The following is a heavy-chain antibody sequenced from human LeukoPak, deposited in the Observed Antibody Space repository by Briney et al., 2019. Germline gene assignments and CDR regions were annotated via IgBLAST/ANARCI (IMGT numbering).Heavy chain of an antibody. CDR1: GYTFSNYA. V-gene: IGHV1-18*01. CDR2: ISTYNGNT. CDR3: ARSRITMVRGVNWFDP. Sequence: GASVKVSCKASGYTFSNYAINWVRQAPGQGLEWMGWISTYNGNTNYAQKLQGRVTMTTDSSTSTAYMELRSLRSDDTAVYYCARSRITMVRGVNWFDPWGQGTLVTVSS. D-gene: IGHD3-10*01. J-gene: IGHJ5*02.